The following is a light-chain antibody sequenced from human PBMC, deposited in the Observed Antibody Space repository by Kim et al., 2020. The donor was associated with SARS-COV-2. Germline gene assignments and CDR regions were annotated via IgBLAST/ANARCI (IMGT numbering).Light chain of an antibody. CDR3: QQYNHWRS. CDR1: QSVNNN. J-gene: IGKJ1*01. CDR2: DAS. V-gene: IGKV3-15*01. Sequence: EIVMTQSPATLSVSPGERATLSCRASQSVNNNLAWYQHKPGQAPRLLIYDASTRATGVPARFSGSGSGTEFTLTITSLQSGDFALYYCQQYNHWRSFGQGTKVEIK.